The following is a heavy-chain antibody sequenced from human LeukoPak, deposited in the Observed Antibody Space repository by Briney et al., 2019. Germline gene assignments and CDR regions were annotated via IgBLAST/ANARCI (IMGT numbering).Heavy chain of an antibody. CDR2: IIPIFGTA. V-gene: IGHV1-69*01. CDR1: GGTFSSYA. D-gene: IGHD1-26*01. J-gene: IGHJ6*02. CDR3: ARVPYSGSYPTLYYYGMDV. Sequence: GASVKVSCKASGGTFSSYAISWVRQAPGQGLEWMGGIIPIFGTANYAQMFQGRITITADESTSTGYMELSSLRSEDTAVYYCARVPYSGSYPTLYYYGMDVWGQGTTVTVSS.